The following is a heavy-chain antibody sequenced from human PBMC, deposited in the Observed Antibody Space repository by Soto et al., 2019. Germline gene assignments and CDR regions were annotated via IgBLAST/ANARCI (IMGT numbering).Heavy chain of an antibody. CDR2: IYPGDSDT. Sequence: PGESLKISCKGSGYSFTSYWIGWVRQMPGKGLEWMGIIYPGDSDTRYSPSFQGQVTISADKSISTAYLQWRSLKASDTAMYYCARRMAHESGYDYYYYGMGVWGQGTTVTVSS. CDR1: GYSFTSYW. D-gene: IGHD5-12*01. J-gene: IGHJ6*02. V-gene: IGHV5-51*01. CDR3: ARRMAHESGYDYYYYGMGV.